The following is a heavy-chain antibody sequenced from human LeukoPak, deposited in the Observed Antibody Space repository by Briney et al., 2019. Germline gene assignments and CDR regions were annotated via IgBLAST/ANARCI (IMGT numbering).Heavy chain of an antibody. Sequence: GGSLRLSCAASGFTFSGYAMHWVRQAPGKGLEWVAVISYDGSNEYYADSVKGRFTISRDNSKNTLYLRMNSLSVEDTAVYYCARVGYYASGPFSYFDYWGQGTLVTVSS. V-gene: IGHV3-30-3*01. D-gene: IGHD3-10*01. CDR3: ARVGYYASGPFSYFDY. J-gene: IGHJ4*02. CDR1: GFTFSGYA. CDR2: ISYDGSNE.